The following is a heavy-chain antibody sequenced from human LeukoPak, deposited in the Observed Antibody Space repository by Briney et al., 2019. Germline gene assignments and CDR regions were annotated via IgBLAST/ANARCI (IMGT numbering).Heavy chain of an antibody. V-gene: IGHV4-34*01. CDR3: ARVYDYVCAVDY. D-gene: IGHD3-16*01. CDR2: INHSGST. J-gene: IGHJ4*02. CDR1: GGSFSGYY. Sequence: PSETLSLTCAVYGGSFSGYYWSWIRQPPGKGLEWIGEINHSGSTNYNPSLKSRVTISVDTSQNQFSLKLSSVTAADTAVYYCARVYDYVCAVDYWGQGTLVTVSS.